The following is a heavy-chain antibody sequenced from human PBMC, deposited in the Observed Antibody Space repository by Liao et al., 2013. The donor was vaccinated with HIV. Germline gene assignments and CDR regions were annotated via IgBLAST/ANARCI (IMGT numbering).Heavy chain of an antibody. CDR2: IRDSGST. Sequence: QVQLQQWGAGLLKPSETLSLTCAVYGGPFSGYFWSWIRQPPGKGLEWIGEIRDSGSTKYNPSLKSRVTTSVDTSKSHFSLKLTSVTAADTALYYCARGSKRRRAFDMWGQGTLVTVSS. J-gene: IGHJ3*02. CDR1: GGPFSGYF. V-gene: IGHV4-34*01. CDR3: ARGSKRRRAFDM.